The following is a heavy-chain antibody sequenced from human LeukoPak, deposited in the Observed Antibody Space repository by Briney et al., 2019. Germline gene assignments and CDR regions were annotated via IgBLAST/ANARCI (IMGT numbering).Heavy chain of an antibody. V-gene: IGHV1-2*02. Sequence: GASVSVSCKASGYTFTGYYMHWVRQAPGQGLEWMGWINPNSGGTNYAQKFQGRVIMTRDTSISTAYMELSSLRSDDTAVYYCARAAMWTAYKMDVWGKGTTVTVSS. CDR2: INPNSGGT. J-gene: IGHJ6*04. D-gene: IGHD3/OR15-3a*01. CDR3: ARAAMWTAYKMDV. CDR1: GYTFTGYY.